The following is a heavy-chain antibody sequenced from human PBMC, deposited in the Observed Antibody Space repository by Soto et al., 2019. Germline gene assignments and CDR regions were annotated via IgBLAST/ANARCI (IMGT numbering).Heavy chain of an antibody. V-gene: IGHV4-59*01. Sequence: XETLSLTCTVSGGSMSSYYWSWIRQPPGKGLDWIGYIYYSGSTNYNPSLKSRVTISVDTSKNQFSLKLSSVTAADTAVYYCARDTSYSGSYEGALYYYYYGMDVSGQGATVTVSS. D-gene: IGHD1-26*01. CDR2: IYYSGST. CDR3: ARDTSYSGSYEGALYYYYYGMDV. CDR1: GGSMSSYY. J-gene: IGHJ6*02.